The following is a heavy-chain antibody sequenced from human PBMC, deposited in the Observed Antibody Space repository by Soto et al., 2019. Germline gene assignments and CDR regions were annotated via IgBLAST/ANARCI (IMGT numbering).Heavy chain of an antibody. CDR3: ARWGSSGWFDP. V-gene: IGHV3-7*03. J-gene: IGHJ5*02. CDR2: IKQDGSEK. CDR1: GFTFSSYL. D-gene: IGHD6-6*01. Sequence: GGSLRLSCPASGFTFSSYLMSWVRQAPGKGLEWVANIKQDGSEKYYVDSVNGRFTISRDNAKNSLYLQMNSLRAEDTAVYYCARWGSSGWFDPWGQGTLVTVSS.